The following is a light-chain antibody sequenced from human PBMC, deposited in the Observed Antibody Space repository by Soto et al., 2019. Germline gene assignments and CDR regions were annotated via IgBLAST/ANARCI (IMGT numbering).Light chain of an antibody. V-gene: IGKV1-39*01. CDR1: QSISSY. CDR2: AAS. Sequence: DIQMTQSPSSLSASVGDRVTITCRASQSISSYLNWYQQKRGKAPKLLIYAASSLQSGVPSRFSGSGSGTDFTLTISSLQPEDFATYYCQQSYSNPRTFGQGTKVDIK. J-gene: IGKJ1*01. CDR3: QQSYSNPRT.